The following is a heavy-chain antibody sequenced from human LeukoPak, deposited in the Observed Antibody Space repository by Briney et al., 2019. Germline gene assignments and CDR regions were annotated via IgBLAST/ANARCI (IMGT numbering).Heavy chain of an antibody. D-gene: IGHD5-18*01. CDR1: GFTFSSCA. Sequence: GGSLRLSCAASGFTFSSCAMHWVRQAPGKGLEYVSAISSNGGSTYYANSVKGRFTISRNNSKNTLYLQMGSLRAEDMAVYYCARSTWIQLYYYYMDVWGKGTTVTVSS. CDR3: ARSTWIQLYYYYMDV. V-gene: IGHV3-64*01. J-gene: IGHJ6*03. CDR2: ISSNGGST.